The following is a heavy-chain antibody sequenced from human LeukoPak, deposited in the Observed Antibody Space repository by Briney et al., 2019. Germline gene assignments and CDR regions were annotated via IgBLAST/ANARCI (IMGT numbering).Heavy chain of an antibody. Sequence: GGSLRLSCAASGFSVSSNYMNWVRQTPGKGLEWVSVIYNDGSTYYADSVKGRFTTSRDNSKNTLYLQMNSLRAEDTAVYYCARAPDGYEAFDIWGQGTMVTVSS. D-gene: IGHD3-22*01. CDR1: GFSVSSNY. J-gene: IGHJ3*02. CDR2: IYNDGST. CDR3: ARAPDGYEAFDI. V-gene: IGHV3-66*01.